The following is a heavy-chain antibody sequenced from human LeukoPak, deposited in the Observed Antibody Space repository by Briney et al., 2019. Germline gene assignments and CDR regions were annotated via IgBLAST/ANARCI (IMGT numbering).Heavy chain of an antibody. D-gene: IGHD3-16*01. CDR1: GYTFTGYY. J-gene: IGHJ4*02. CDR3: ARTPRGEFSDY. CDR2: INPNSGGT. Sequence: ASVKVSCKASGYTFTGYYMHWVRQAPGQGLEWMGCINPNSGGTKYAQKFQCGVTLTRDTSISTAYMELSRLRSDDTAVYYCARTPRGEFSDYWGQGTLVTVSS. V-gene: IGHV1-2*02.